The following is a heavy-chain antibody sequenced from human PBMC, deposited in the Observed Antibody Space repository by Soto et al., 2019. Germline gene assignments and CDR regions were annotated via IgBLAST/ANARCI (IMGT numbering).Heavy chain of an antibody. J-gene: IGHJ5*02. Sequence: SETLSLTCTVSGGSISSYYWSWIRQPPGKGQEWIGYIYYSGSTNYNPSLKSRVTISVDTSKNQFSLKLSSVTAADTAVYYCARHARYYDILTGYSTLSWFDPWGQGTLVTVS. CDR2: IYYSGST. CDR3: ARHARYYDILTGYSTLSWFDP. V-gene: IGHV4-59*08. D-gene: IGHD3-9*01. CDR1: GGSISSYY.